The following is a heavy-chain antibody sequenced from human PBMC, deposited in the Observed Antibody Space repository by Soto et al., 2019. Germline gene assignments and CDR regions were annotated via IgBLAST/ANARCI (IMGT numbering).Heavy chain of an antibody. J-gene: IGHJ4*01. D-gene: IGHD2-15*01. CDR1: GGSFSGHY. Sequence: SETLALTWAAYGGSFSGHYRSWTRQPPGKGLDWVGEINHSGSTNYNPPLKTRVTITLDASKNPFALKLSSVSAAETAVYYCAGGRLVAVVDATQIPTSFADWGHVTLVTTSS. V-gene: IGHV4-34*01. CDR3: AGGRLVAVVDATQIPTSFAD. CDR2: INHSGST.